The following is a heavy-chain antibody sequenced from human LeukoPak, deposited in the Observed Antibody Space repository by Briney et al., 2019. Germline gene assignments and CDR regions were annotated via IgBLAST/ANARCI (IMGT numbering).Heavy chain of an antibody. Sequence: PSETLSLTCAVSGGSISSSNWWSWVRQPPGKGLEWIGEMYHSGSTNYNPSLKSRVTISVDKSKNQFSLKLSSVTAADTAVYYCATVNYDILTGRRNWFDPWGQGTLVSVSS. V-gene: IGHV4-4*02. CDR2: MYHSGST. CDR3: ATVNYDILTGRRNWFDP. CDR1: GGSISSSNW. D-gene: IGHD3-9*01. J-gene: IGHJ5*02.